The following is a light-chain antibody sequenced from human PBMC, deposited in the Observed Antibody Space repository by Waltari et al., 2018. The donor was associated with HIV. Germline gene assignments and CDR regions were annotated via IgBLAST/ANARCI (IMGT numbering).Light chain of an antibody. Sequence: EIVMTQSPLSLPVTPGEPAAMSCRSRQSLRHRDGFNYLDWYLQKPGQSQQLLIYLGSNRASGVPGRFSGGGSDTYFTLKISRVEAEDVGIYYCMQALQAPPATFGGGTRVEI. CDR2: LGS. J-gene: IGKJ4*01. CDR3: MQALQAPPAT. CDR1: QSLRHRDGFNY. V-gene: IGKV2-28*01.